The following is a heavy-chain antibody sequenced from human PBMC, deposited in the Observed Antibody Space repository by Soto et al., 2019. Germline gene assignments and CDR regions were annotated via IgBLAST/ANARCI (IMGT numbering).Heavy chain of an antibody. Sequence: GESLKISCKASGYNVISYWIAWVRQMPGKGLEWMGIIYPGDSDATYSPSFEGQVTFSVDKSITTAYLQWISLKASDTAMYYCARQAYFGSGTYYSDYWGQGTHVTAPQ. CDR2: IYPGDSDA. D-gene: IGHD3-10*01. V-gene: IGHV5-51*01. CDR1: GYNVISYW. CDR3: ARQAYFGSGTYYSDY. J-gene: IGHJ4*02.